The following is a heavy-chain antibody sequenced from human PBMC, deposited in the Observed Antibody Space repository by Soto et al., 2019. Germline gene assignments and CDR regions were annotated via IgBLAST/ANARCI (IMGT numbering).Heavy chain of an antibody. J-gene: IGHJ6*02. CDR1: GFTFSSYS. CDR2: ISSSSSTI. V-gene: IGHV3-48*02. CDR3: ARDSVSQWFGELLPNYYGMDV. Sequence: GGSLRLSCAASGFTFSSYSMNWVRQAPGKGLEWVSYISSSSSTIYYADSVKGRFTISRDNAKNSLYLQMNSLRDEDTAVYYCARDSVSQWFGELLPNYYGMDVWGQGATVTVSS. D-gene: IGHD3-10*01.